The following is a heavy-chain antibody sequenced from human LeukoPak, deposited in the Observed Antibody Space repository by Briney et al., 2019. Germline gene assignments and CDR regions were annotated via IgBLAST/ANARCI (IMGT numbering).Heavy chain of an antibody. J-gene: IGHJ4*02. D-gene: IGHD6-19*01. CDR2: THYSGST. Sequence: SETLSLTCTLSGGSLSCVGYHCRWIRQHPGKGLEWIGYTHYSGSTYYNPSLKSRVTISVDTSKNQFSLKLSSVTAADTAVYYCAREGFGSGIRRYLDYWGQGTVVTVSS. CDR3: AREGFGSGIRRYLDY. CDR1: GGSLSCVGYH. V-gene: IGHV4-31*03.